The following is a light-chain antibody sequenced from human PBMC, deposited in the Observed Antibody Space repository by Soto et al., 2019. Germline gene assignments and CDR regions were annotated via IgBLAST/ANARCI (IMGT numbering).Light chain of an antibody. Sequence: DIQMTQSPTSLSSCLRDIVTITCRASQSISSYLNWYQQKPGKAPKLLIYAASSLQSGVPSRFSGSGSGTDFTLTISSLQPEDFATYYCQQSYSTPVTFGGGTKVDIK. CDR1: QSISSY. J-gene: IGKJ4*01. V-gene: IGKV1-39*01. CDR3: QQSYSTPVT. CDR2: AAS.